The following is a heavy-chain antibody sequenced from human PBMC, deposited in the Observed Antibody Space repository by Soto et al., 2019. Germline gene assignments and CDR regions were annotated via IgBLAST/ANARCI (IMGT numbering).Heavy chain of an antibody. Sequence: GGSLRLSCAASGFTFSSHGMHWVRQAPGKGLEWVAVISYDGRNHHYAASVKGRFAITRDNSNNALYLQMNSLRPEDTAMYHCAKDPGYCMSGNCYGDFWGQGTLVTVSS. CDR2: ISYDGRNH. D-gene: IGHD2-15*01. V-gene: IGHV3-30*18. CDR1: GFTFSSHG. J-gene: IGHJ4*02. CDR3: AKDPGYCMSGNCYGDF.